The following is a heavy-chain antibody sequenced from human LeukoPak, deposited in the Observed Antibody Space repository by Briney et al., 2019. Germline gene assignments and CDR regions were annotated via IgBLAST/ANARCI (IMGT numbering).Heavy chain of an antibody. CDR3: APPNDP. V-gene: IGHV3-23*01. CDR1: GFTFGIYA. Sequence: GGSLRLSCAASGFTFGIYATSWVRQAPGGGLEWVSAISGSGGSTYYADSVKGRFTISRDNSKNTLYLQMNSLRAGDTAVYYCAPPNDPWGQGTLVTVSS. J-gene: IGHJ5*02. CDR2: ISGSGGST.